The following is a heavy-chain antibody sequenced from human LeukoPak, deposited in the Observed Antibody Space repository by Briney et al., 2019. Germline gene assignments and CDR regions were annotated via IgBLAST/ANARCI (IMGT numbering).Heavy chain of an antibody. V-gene: IGHV1-2*02. J-gene: IGHJ5*02. Sequence: ASVKVSCKASGYTFTGYYMHWVRQAPGQGLEWMGWINPNSGGTNYAQKFQGRGTMTRDTSISTAYMALSRLRSDDTAVYYCAKRGYFDRKPFDPWGQGTLVTVSS. CDR1: GYTFTGYY. D-gene: IGHD3-9*01. CDR3: AKRGYFDRKPFDP. CDR2: INPNSGGT.